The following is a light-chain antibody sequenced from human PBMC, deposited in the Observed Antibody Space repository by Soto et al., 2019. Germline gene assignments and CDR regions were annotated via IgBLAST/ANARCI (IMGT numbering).Light chain of an antibody. CDR3: ASFRSGTILV. J-gene: IGLJ1*01. Sequence: QSALTQPASVSGSPGQSITISCTGTSSDVGGYNSVSWYRQDPGKAPKLMIYDVTNRPSGVSNRFSGSKSGNTASLTISGLQAEDEADYFCASFRSGTILVFGSGTKVTVL. V-gene: IGLV2-14*01. CDR1: SSDVGGYNS. CDR2: DVT.